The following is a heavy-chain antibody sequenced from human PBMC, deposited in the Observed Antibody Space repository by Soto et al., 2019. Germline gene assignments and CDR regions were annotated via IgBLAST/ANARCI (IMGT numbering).Heavy chain of an antibody. J-gene: IGHJ5*02. CDR2: IYYSGST. CDR1: GGSISSGGYY. D-gene: IGHD3-22*01. CDR3: ARTYYDNWFDP. V-gene: IGHV4-31*03. Sequence: NPSETLSLTCTVSGGSISSGGYYWSWIRQHPGKGLEWIGYIYYSGSTYYNPSLKSRVTISVDTSKNQFSLKLSSVTAADTAVYYCARTYYDNWFDPWGQGTLVTVSS.